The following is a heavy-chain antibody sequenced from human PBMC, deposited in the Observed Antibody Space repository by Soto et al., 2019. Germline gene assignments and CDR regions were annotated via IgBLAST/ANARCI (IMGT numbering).Heavy chain of an antibody. CDR2: ISGRGTTT. Sequence: PGGSLRPSCEAPGFSFGSYSMNWVRQAPGKGLEGVSFISGRGTTTYYADSVRGRFTVSRDNAKNSLSLEVNSLRDEDTAVYYCARLGYCSSATCKYYFYYYGMDVWGQGTTVTVSS. CDR1: GFSFGSYS. D-gene: IGHD2-2*01. J-gene: IGHJ6*02. CDR3: ARLGYCSSATCKYYFYYYGMDV. V-gene: IGHV3-48*02.